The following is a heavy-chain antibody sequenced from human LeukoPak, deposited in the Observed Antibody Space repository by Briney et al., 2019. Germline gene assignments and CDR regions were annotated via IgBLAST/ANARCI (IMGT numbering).Heavy chain of an antibody. CDR2: ISGSGANT. D-gene: IGHD2-15*01. V-gene: IGHV3-23*01. CDR3: AKDIFYCFLGASNSFDI. Sequence: GGSLRLSCAASGFTFSSKDMSWVRQAPGKGLEWVSAISGSGANTYYADSVKGRFTISRDNSKNTMYLQMNSLRAEDTAVYYCAKDIFYCFLGASNSFDIWGQGTMATVSS. CDR1: GFTFSSKD. J-gene: IGHJ3*02.